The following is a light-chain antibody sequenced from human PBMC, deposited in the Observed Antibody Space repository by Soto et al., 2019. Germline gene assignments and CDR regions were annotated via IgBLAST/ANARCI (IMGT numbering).Light chain of an antibody. V-gene: IGLV2-14*01. J-gene: IGLJ1*01. Sequence: QSALNQPASVSGSPGQSITISCTGTSSDVGGYNYVSWYQQHPGKAPKLMIYEVSNRPSGVSNRFSGSKSGNTASLTISGLQAADEADYYCSSYTSSSIDYVFGTGTKLTVL. CDR3: SSYTSSSIDYV. CDR2: EVS. CDR1: SSDVGGYNY.